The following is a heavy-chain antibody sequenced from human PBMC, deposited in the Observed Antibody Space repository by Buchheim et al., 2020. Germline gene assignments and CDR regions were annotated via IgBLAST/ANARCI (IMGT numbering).Heavy chain of an antibody. J-gene: IGHJ2*01. Sequence: EVQLLESGGGLVQPGGSLRLSCAASGFTFSSYAMSWVRQAPGKGLEWVSAISGSGGSTYYAASVKGRFTISRDNSKNTLYLQMNSLRAEDTAVYYCAKSGHGIGPAAKGGYFDLWGRGTL. V-gene: IGHV3-23*01. CDR1: GFTFSSYA. D-gene: IGHD2-2*01. CDR2: ISGSGGST. CDR3: AKSGHGIGPAAKGGYFDL.